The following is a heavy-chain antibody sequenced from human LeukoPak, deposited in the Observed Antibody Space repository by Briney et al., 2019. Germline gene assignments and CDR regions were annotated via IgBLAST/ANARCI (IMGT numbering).Heavy chain of an antibody. CDR3: ARDLGEDTTMIFFDF. V-gene: IGHV1-18*01. Sequence: ASVKVSCKASGYTFTDFGISWVRQAPGQGLEWMGWSSAYNGNRRYAQNAQGRVTMTVDTSTDTAYMELRSLRSDDTAMYYCARDLGEDTTMIFFDFWGQGTLVTVSS. CDR1: GYTFTDFG. D-gene: IGHD5-18*01. J-gene: IGHJ4*02. CDR2: SSAYNGNR.